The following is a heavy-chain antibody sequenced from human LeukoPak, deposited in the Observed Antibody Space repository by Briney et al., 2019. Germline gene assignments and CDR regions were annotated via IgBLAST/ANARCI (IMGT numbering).Heavy chain of an antibody. CDR3: ARLYPKYYFDY. Sequence: SETLSLTCTVSGGSISSYYWSWIRQPPGKGLEWIGYIYYSGSTNYNPSLKSRVTISVDTSRNQFSLKLSSVTAADTAVYYCARLYPKYYFDYWGQGTLVTVSS. D-gene: IGHD2-8*01. CDR1: GGSISSYY. V-gene: IGHV4-59*08. J-gene: IGHJ4*02. CDR2: IYYSGST.